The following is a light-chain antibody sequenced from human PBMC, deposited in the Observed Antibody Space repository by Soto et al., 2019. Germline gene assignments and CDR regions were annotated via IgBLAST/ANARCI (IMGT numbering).Light chain of an antibody. CDR3: QQSYSTPRT. Sequence: DIQMTQAPSSLSASVGDRVTITCRASQTISKYLIWYQQKPGKAPKLLIYAASSLQSGVPSRFSGSGSGTDFTLTISSLQPEDFATYYCQQSYSTPRTFGQGTKVDIK. CDR1: QTISKY. CDR2: AAS. J-gene: IGKJ1*01. V-gene: IGKV1-39*01.